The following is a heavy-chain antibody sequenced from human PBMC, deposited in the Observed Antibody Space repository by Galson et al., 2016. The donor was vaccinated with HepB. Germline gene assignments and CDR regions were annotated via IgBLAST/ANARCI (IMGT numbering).Heavy chain of an antibody. D-gene: IGHD3-16*01. Sequence: SLRLSCAASGFTFSHFGMHWVRQAPGKGLEWLAVVWYDGSNEYYADSVRGRFTISRDNSKNTLYLQTNSLRAEDRAVYYCARDVLGGGYAFGGRRHYYYYYAMPVWGQGTTVTVSS. J-gene: IGHJ6*02. CDR1: GFTFSHFG. V-gene: IGHV3-33*01. CDR3: ARDVLGGGYAFGGRRHYYYYYAMPV. CDR2: VWYDGSNE.